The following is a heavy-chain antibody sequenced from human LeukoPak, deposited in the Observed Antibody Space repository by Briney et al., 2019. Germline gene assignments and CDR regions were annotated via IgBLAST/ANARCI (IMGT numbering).Heavy chain of an antibody. CDR3: IRERSGPGINFDY. D-gene: IGHD2-15*01. CDR2: INNDGSTT. CDR1: GFTFGSHW. Sequence: GGSLRLSCAASGFTFGSHWMYWVRQAPGKGLVWVSRINNDGSTTNYADSVKGRFTISRNNAQNMLYLQMNSLRAEDTAVYYCIRERSGPGINFDYWGQGTLVTVSS. V-gene: IGHV3-74*01. J-gene: IGHJ4*02.